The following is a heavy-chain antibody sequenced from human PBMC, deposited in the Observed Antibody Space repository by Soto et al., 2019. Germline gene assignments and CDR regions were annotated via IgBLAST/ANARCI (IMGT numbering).Heavy chain of an antibody. CDR1: GGSISSGGYY. Sequence: SETLSLTCTVSGGSISSGGYYWSWIRQHPGKGLEWIGYIYYSGSTYYNPSLKSRVTISVDTSKNQFSLKLSSVTAADTAVYYFAREASDILTGSHYYYGMDFWGPGTTVTVSS. CDR2: IYYSGST. J-gene: IGHJ6*02. V-gene: IGHV4-31*03. CDR3: AREASDILTGSHYYYGMDF. D-gene: IGHD3-9*01.